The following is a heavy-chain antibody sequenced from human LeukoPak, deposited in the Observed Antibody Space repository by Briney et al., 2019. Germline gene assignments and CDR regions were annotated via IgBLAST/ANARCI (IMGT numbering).Heavy chain of an antibody. J-gene: IGHJ4*02. CDR2: ISVCNGNT. D-gene: IGHD2-15*01. CDR3: AREYCSGGSCSFDY. CDR1: GYTFTSYV. V-gene: IGHV1-18*04. Sequence: ASVKVSCKASGYTFTSYVIRWVRQAPGQGLEWMGWISVCNGNTNYAQKLQERVTITTDTSTSTAYMELSSLRSDDTAVYYCAREYCSGGSCSFDYWGQRRLVTVRS.